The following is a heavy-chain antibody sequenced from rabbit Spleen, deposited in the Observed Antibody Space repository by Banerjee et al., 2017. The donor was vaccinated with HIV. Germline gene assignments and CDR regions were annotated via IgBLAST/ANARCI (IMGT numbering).Heavy chain of an antibody. J-gene: IGHJ4*01. D-gene: IGHD2-1*01. V-gene: IGHV1S45*01. Sequence: QEQLVESGGDLVQPEGSLTLTCTASGFSFSDRDVMCWVRQAPGKGLEWIACINTATAKGVYASWVNGRFTISKTSSTTVTLQMTSLTAADTATYFCARDQAGDADYGPYYLNLWGQGTLVTVS. CDR3: ARDQAGDADYGPYYLNL. CDR2: INTATAKG. CDR1: GFSFSDRDV.